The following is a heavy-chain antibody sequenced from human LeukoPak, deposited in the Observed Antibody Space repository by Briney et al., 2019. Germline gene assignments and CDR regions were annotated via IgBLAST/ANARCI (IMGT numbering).Heavy chain of an antibody. V-gene: IGHV4-34*01. Sequence: SETLSLTCAVYGGSFSGYYWSWIRQPPGKGLEWIGEINHSGSTNYNPSLKGRVTISVDTSKNQFSLKLSSVTAADTAVYYCARVSYCSSTSCYDAFDIWGQGTMVTVSS. CDR2: INHSGST. CDR3: ARVSYCSSTSCYDAFDI. D-gene: IGHD2-2*01. J-gene: IGHJ3*02. CDR1: GGSFSGYY.